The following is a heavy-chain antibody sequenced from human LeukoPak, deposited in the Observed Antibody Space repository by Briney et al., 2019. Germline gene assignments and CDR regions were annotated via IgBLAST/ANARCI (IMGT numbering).Heavy chain of an antibody. Sequence: GSLRLSCAASGFTFSSYSMNWVRQPPGKGLEWIGSIYYSGSTYYNPSLKSRVTISVDTSKNQFSLKLSSVTAADTAVYYCARRGYCSGGSCYYFDYWGQGTLVTVSS. V-gene: IGHV4-39*01. J-gene: IGHJ4*02. D-gene: IGHD2-15*01. CDR1: GFTFSSYSMN. CDR3: ARRGYCSGGSCYYFDY. CDR2: IYYSGST.